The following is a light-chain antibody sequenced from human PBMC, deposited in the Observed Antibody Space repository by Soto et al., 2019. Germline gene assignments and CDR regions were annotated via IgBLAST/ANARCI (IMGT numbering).Light chain of an antibody. CDR1: QTISSW. CDR2: AAS. V-gene: IGKV1-39*01. Sequence: DIQMTHSPSTLSASVGDRGTITCRDSQTISSWLAWYPQKPGKAPKLLIYAASSLQSGVPSRFSCSGAGTDCTLTISSLQPEDVATDYCQQSYSIKWTFGQGTKVDIK. J-gene: IGKJ1*01. CDR3: QQSYSIKWT.